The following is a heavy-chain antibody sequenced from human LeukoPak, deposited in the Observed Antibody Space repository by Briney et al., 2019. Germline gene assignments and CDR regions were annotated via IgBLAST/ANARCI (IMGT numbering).Heavy chain of an antibody. CDR1: GYTFTSYY. D-gene: IGHD2-21*02. CDR3: ARSYCGGDCYPQAYYFDY. Sequence: ASVKVSCKASGYTFTSYYMHWVRQAPGQGLEWMGIINPSGGSTSYAQKFQSRVTMTRDMSTSTVYMELSSLRSEDTAVYYCARSYCGGDCYPQAYYFDYWGQGTLVTVSS. CDR2: INPSGGST. J-gene: IGHJ4*02. V-gene: IGHV1-46*01.